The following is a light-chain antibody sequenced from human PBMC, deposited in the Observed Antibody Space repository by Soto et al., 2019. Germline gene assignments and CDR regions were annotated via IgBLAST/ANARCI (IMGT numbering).Light chain of an antibody. J-gene: IGKJ1*01. CDR2: GAS. V-gene: IGKV3-15*01. CDR3: QQYHNWPRT. Sequence: EIVMTQSPATLSVSPGERATLSCRASQSVSNYLAWYRQKPGQAPRLLIYGASTRATGIRARFSGSGSGTEFTLTISSLQSEDFAVYYCQQYHNWPRTFGQGTKVDIK. CDR1: QSVSNY.